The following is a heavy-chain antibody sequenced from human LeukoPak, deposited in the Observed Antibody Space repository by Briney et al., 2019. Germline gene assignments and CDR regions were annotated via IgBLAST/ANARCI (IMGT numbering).Heavy chain of an antibody. CDR3: AKAATGSRTYNAFDI. D-gene: IGHD1-1*01. CDR1: GFTFSNYP. V-gene: IGHV3-23*01. J-gene: IGHJ3*02. Sequence: PGGSLRLSCVASGFTFSNYPMSWARQAPGKGLEWVSGISGSGGSTYYADSVKGRFTISRDNSKNTLYLQTNSLRAEDTALYYCAKAATGSRTYNAFDIWGQGTMVTVSS. CDR2: ISGSGGST.